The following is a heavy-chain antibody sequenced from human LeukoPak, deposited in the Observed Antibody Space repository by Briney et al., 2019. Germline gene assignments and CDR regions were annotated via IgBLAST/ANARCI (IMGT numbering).Heavy chain of an antibody. CDR2: IYYSGST. V-gene: IGHV4-59*01. Sequence: SETLSLTCTVSGGSISSYYWSWIRQPPGKGLELIGYIYYSGSTNYNPSLKSRVTISVDTSKNQFSLKLSSVTAADTAVYYCARERTDYGSGSYYTDYWGQGTLVTVSS. D-gene: IGHD3-10*01. CDR3: ARERTDYGSGSYYTDY. CDR1: GGSISSYY. J-gene: IGHJ4*02.